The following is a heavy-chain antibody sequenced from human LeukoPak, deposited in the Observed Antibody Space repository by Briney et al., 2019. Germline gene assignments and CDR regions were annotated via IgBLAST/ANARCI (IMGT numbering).Heavy chain of an antibody. D-gene: IGHD3-10*01. CDR1: GYTFTSYA. CDR3: ARGITMVRGVTVYYYYYMDV. Sequence: GASVKVSCKASGYTFTSYAMNWVRQAPGQGLEWIGWINTNTGNPTYAQGFTGRFVFSLDTSANTAYLQISSLKAEDTAVYYCARGITMVRGVTVYYYYYMDVWGKGTTVTISS. CDR2: INTNTGNP. V-gene: IGHV7-4-1*02. J-gene: IGHJ6*03.